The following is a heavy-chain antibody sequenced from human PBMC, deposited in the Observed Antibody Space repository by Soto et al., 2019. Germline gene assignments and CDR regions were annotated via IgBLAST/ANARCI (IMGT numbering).Heavy chain of an antibody. V-gene: IGHV3-21*04. Sequence: GGSLRLSCAASGFTFSTYAMTWVRQAPGRGLEWVSSISGSAKYYVDSVKGRFAISKDNAKNSLYLQMNSVRAEDTAVYYCARGYRSSPNWFDPWGQGTLVTVSS. CDR3: ARGYRSSPNWFDP. CDR2: ISGSAK. D-gene: IGHD6-6*01. J-gene: IGHJ5*02. CDR1: GFTFSTYA.